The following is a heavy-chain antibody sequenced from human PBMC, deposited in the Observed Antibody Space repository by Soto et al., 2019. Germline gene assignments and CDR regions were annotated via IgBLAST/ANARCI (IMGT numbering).Heavy chain of an antibody. V-gene: IGHV3-74*01. CDR1: GFTFSSYW. J-gene: IGHJ5*02. CDR2: INSDGSST. CDR3: AREGYWGDFDP. Sequence: GGSLRLSCAASGFTFSSYWMHWVRQAPGKGLVWVSRINSDGSSTSYADSVKGRFTISRDNAKNTLYLQMNSLRAEDTAVDYCAREGYWGDFDPWGQGTLVTVSS. D-gene: IGHD7-27*01.